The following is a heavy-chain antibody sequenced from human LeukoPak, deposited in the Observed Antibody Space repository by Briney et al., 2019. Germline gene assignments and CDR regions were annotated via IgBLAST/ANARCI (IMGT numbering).Heavy chain of an antibody. J-gene: IGHJ4*02. D-gene: IGHD5-18*01. V-gene: IGHV4-4*09. Sequence: PSETLSLTCTVSGGSISSHYWSWIRQPPGKGLEWIGYIYTSGSTNYNPSLKSRVTISVDTSKNRFSLTLRSVTAADTAVYYCARFGVDGYSYGYVDFWGQGLLVTVSS. CDR2: IYTSGST. CDR3: ARFGVDGYSYGYVDF. CDR1: GGSISSHY.